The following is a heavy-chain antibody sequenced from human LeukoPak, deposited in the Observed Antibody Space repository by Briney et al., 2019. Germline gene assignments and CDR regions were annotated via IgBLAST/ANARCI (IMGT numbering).Heavy chain of an antibody. D-gene: IGHD6-6*01. J-gene: IGHJ4*02. Sequence: ASVKVSCKASGYTFTGYYMHWVRQAPGQGLEWMGWINPNSGGTNYAQKFQGRVTMTRDTSISTAYMELSRLRSDDTAVYYCARGEYSSSPPGFDYWGQGTLVTVSS. CDR1: GYTFTGYY. CDR3: ARGEYSSSPPGFDY. V-gene: IGHV1-2*02. CDR2: INPNSGGT.